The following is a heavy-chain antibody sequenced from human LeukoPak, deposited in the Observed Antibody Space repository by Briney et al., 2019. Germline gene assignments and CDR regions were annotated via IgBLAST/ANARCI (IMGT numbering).Heavy chain of an antibody. D-gene: IGHD3-10*01. CDR2: INGSGGST. CDR3: ARDQNSFRHLYY. V-gene: IGHV3-23*01. Sequence: PGGSLRLSCAASGFTFSSYAMSWVRQAPGKGLEWVSAINGSGGSTYYADSVKGRFTVSRDTSKNTMYLQMNNLGAEDTAVYYCARDQNSFRHLYYWGQGALVTVSS. CDR1: GFTFSSYA. J-gene: IGHJ4*02.